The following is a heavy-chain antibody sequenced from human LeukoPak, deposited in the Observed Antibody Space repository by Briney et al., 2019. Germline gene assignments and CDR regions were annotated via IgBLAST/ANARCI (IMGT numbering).Heavy chain of an antibody. J-gene: IGHJ5*02. CDR2: INHSGST. CDR3: ARGQGYCSGGSCYRWFDP. Sequence: PSETLSLTCTVSGGSISSGSYYWSWIRQPPGKGLEWIGEINHSGSTNYNPSLKSRVTTSVDTSKNQFSLKLSSVTAADTAVYYCARGQGYCSGGSCYRWFDPWGQGTLVTVSS. D-gene: IGHD2-15*01. CDR1: GGSISSGSYY. V-gene: IGHV4-39*07.